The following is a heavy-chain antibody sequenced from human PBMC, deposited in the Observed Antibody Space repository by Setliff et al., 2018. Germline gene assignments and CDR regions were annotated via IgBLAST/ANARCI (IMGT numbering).Heavy chain of an antibody. Sequence: GASVKVSCKTSGYTFSNYGVSWVRQAPGQGLEWMGWISGYDGNTKYAQNLHGRVTMTTDTSTTTAYMELRSLRSDDTAVYYCAGERIYDGLNYNGMDVWGQGTTVTVSS. CDR1: GYTFSNYG. V-gene: IGHV1-18*01. CDR3: AGERIYDGLNYNGMDV. J-gene: IGHJ6*01. CDR2: ISGYDGNT. D-gene: IGHD3-3*01.